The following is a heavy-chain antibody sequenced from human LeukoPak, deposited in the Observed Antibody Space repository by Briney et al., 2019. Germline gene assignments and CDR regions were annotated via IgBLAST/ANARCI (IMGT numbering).Heavy chain of an antibody. D-gene: IGHD1-1*01. CDR3: ATGGGYAGTWKFDAFDI. V-gene: IGHV3-11*01. CDR2: ISTSGGST. J-gene: IGHJ3*02. Sequence: PGGSLRLSCAASGISLKNYYLSWIRQALGKGLEWLSYISTSGGSTYYAGSVKGRFTISRDNTKNSLYLQMNSLRVEDTAVYYCATGGGYAGTWKFDAFDIWGQGTMVTVSS. CDR1: GISLKNYY.